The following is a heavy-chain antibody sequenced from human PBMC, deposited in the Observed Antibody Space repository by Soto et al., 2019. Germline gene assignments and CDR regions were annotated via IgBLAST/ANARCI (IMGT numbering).Heavy chain of an antibody. V-gene: IGHV3-30-3*01. J-gene: IGHJ5*02. CDR3: ARDRDENNWFDP. Sequence: GGSLRLSCAASGFTFSSYAMHWVRQAPGKGLEWVAVISYDGSNKYYADSVKGRFTISRDNSKNTLYLQMNSLRAEDTAVYYCARDRDENNWFDPWGQGTLVTVSS. CDR1: GFTFSSYA. CDR2: ISYDGSNK.